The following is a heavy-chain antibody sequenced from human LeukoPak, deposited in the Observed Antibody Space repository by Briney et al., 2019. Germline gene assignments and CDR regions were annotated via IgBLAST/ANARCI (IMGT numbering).Heavy chain of an antibody. CDR2: IYYSGST. V-gene: IGHV4-59*08. CDR1: GGSFSNYY. CDR3: ARHPTALVSYGFDP. Sequence: SETLSLTCTVSGGSFSNYYWSWIRQPPGKGLEWIGYIYYSGSTNYNPSLKSRVTISVDTSNNQFSLNLSSVTAADTAVYYCARHPTALVSYGFDPWGQGTLVTVSS. J-gene: IGHJ5*02. D-gene: IGHD5-18*01.